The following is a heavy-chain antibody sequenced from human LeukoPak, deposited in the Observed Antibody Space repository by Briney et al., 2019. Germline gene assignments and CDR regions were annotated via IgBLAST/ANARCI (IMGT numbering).Heavy chain of an antibody. V-gene: IGHV4-59*01. Sequence: SETLSLTCTVSGGSTSNYYWSWIRQPPGKGLEWIGYIYYSGSTKYNPSLKSRVTISVDTSKNQFSLRLSSVTAADTAVYYCARDWGVSARPGYMDVWGKGTTVTVSS. J-gene: IGHJ6*03. CDR2: IYYSGST. CDR1: GGSTSNYY. CDR3: ARDWGVSARPGYMDV. D-gene: IGHD6-6*01.